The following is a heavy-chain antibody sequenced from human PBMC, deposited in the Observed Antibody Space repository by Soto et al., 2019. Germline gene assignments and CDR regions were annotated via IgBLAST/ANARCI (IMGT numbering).Heavy chain of an antibody. CDR1: GYTFTNSA. CDR3: ARGGSLYWYFDL. J-gene: IGHJ2*01. CDR2: INAGNGNT. Sequence: ASVKVSCKASGYTFTNSAMHWVRQAPGQRLEWMGWINAGNGNTKYSQKFQGRVTITRDTSASTAYMELSSLRSEDTAVYYCARGGSLYWYFDLWGRGTLVT. D-gene: IGHD1-26*01. V-gene: IGHV1-3*01.